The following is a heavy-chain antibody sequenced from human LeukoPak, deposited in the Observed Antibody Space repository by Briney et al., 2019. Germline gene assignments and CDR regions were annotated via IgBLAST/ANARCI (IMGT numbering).Heavy chain of an antibody. Sequence: PSETLSLTCAVYGGSFSGYYWSWIRQPPGKGLEWIGEINHSGSTNYNPSLKSRVTISVDRSKNQFSLKLSSVTAADTAVYYCARGYYDSENYFDYWGQGTLVTVSS. V-gene: IGHV4-34*01. D-gene: IGHD3-22*01. CDR2: INHSGST. J-gene: IGHJ4*02. CDR1: GGSFSGYY. CDR3: ARGYYDSENYFDY.